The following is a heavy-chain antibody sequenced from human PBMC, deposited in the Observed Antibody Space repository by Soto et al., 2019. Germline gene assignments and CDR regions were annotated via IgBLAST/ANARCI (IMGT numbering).Heavy chain of an antibody. CDR2: IYYSGST. D-gene: IGHD3-9*01. J-gene: IGHJ3*02. CDR3: ARQPIYYDILTGPHDAFDI. V-gene: IGHV4-39*01. Sequence: PSETLSLTCTVSGGSISSGGYYWSWIRQHPGKGLEWIGYIYYSGSTSYNPSLKSRVTISVDTSKNQFSLKLSSVTAADTAVYYCARQPIYYDILTGPHDAFDIWGQGTMVTVSS. CDR1: GGSISSGGYY.